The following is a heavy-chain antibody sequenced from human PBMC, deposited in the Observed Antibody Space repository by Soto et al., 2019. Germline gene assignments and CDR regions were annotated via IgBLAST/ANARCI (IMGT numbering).Heavy chain of an antibody. CDR1: GYTFTSYD. J-gene: IGHJ6*03. V-gene: IGHV1-8*01. D-gene: IGHD3-10*01. CDR3: ARAVRGVTLTYYYYYYYMDV. Sequence: QVQLVQSGAEVKKPGASVKVSCKASGYTFTSYDINWVRQATGQGLEWMGWMNPNSGNTGYAQKFQGSVTMTRNTYISTAYMELSSLRSEDTAVYYCARAVRGVTLTYYYYYYYMDVWGKGTTVTVSS. CDR2: MNPNSGNT.